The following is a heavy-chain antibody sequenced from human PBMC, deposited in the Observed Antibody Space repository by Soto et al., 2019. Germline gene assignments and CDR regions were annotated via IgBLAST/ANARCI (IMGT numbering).Heavy chain of an antibody. Sequence: GGSLRLSCAASGFTFSSYGMHWVRQAPGKGLEWVALISFDGSNKNYADSVKGRFTISRDNSKNTLYLQMSSLRAEDTAVHYSAKDKNNYYYNMDVWGQGTTVTVSS. CDR1: GFTFSSYG. J-gene: IGHJ6*02. V-gene: IGHV3-30*18. CDR2: ISFDGSNK. CDR3: AKDKNNYYYNMDV.